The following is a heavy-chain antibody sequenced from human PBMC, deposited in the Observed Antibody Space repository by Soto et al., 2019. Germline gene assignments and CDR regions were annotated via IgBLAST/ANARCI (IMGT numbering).Heavy chain of an antibody. J-gene: IGHJ4*02. CDR3: AREPPGPLTGTLDY. D-gene: IGHD1-7*01. Sequence: SEPLSLTCAVSGYSISSCYYWGCIRQPPGKGLEWIGSIYHSGSTNYNPSLKSRVTISVDTSKNQFSLKLSSVTAADTAVYYCAREPPGPLTGTLDYWGQGTLVTVSS. CDR2: IYHSGST. V-gene: IGHV4-38-2*01. CDR1: GYSISSCYY.